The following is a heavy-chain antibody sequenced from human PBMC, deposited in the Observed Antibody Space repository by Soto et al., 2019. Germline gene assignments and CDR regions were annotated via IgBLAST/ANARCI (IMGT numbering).Heavy chain of an antibody. Sequence: PSETMSVTCTVSGGYISSGCYYWSWISKHPGKGLEWIGYIYYSGSTYYNPSLKSRVTISVDTSKNQFSLKLSSVTAADTAVYYCARRIAAAVQRNWFDPWGQGTLVTVSS. CDR1: GGYISSGCYY. D-gene: IGHD6-13*01. J-gene: IGHJ5*02. CDR2: IYYSGST. CDR3: ARRIAAAVQRNWFDP. V-gene: IGHV4-31*03.